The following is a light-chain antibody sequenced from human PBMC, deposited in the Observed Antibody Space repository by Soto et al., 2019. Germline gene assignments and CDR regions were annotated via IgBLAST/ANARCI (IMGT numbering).Light chain of an antibody. J-gene: IGKJ4*01. CDR1: HSIRYW. V-gene: IGKV1-5*01. Sequence: DIQMTQSPSTLSASVGDRVTITCRASHSIRYWLAWYQQKPGKAPKLLIYAASTLQSGVPSRFSGSGSGTDFTLTISCLQSEDFATYYCQQDYSYPSTFGGGTKVDIK. CDR3: QQDYSYPST. CDR2: AAS.